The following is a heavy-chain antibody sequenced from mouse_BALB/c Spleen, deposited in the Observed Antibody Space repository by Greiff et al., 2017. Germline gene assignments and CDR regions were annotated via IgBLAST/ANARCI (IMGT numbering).Heavy chain of an antibody. CDR2: IYPGSGST. J-gene: IGHJ4*01. D-gene: IGHD1-1*01. V-gene: IGHV1-55*01. CDR1: GYNFTSYW. CDR3: ARYTTVPYAMDY. Sequence: QVQLKQPGAELVKPGTSVKLSCKASGYNFTSYWINWVKLRPGQGLEWIGDIYPGSGSTNYNEKFKSKATLTVDTSSSTAYMQLSSLASEDSALYYCARYTTVPYAMDYWGQGTSVTVSS.